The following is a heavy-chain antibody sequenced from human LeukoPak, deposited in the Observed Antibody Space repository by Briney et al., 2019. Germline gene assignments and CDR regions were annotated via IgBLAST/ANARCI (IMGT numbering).Heavy chain of an antibody. V-gene: IGHV4-59*01. CDR3: ARSKDILTGYCFDY. Sequence: PSETLSLTCTVSGESISGFYWTWIRQPPGKGLEWIGYIYYSGSTNYNPSLKSRVTISVDTSKNQFSLKLSSVTAADTAVYYCARSKDILTGYCFDYWGQGTLVTVSS. CDR1: GESISGFY. J-gene: IGHJ4*02. D-gene: IGHD3-9*01. CDR2: IYYSGST.